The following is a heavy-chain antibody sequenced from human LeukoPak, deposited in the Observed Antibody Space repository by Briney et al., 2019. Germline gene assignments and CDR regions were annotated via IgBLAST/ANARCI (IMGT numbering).Heavy chain of an antibody. CDR3: ARDRGETYGFWSGSPPNWFDP. Sequence: PGGSLRLSCAASGFTFSSYSMNWVRQAPGKGLEWVSSISTSSSYIYHADSVKGRFTISRDNAKNSLYLQMNSLRAEDTAVYYCARDRGETYGFWSGSPPNWFDPWGQGTLVTVSS. J-gene: IGHJ5*02. CDR2: ISTSSSYI. D-gene: IGHD3-3*01. CDR1: GFTFSSYS. V-gene: IGHV3-21*01.